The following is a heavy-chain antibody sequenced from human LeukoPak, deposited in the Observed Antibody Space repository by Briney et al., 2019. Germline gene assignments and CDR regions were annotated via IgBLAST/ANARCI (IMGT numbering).Heavy chain of an antibody. CDR1: GFTFSDYY. CDR2: ISRSGSSI. D-gene: IGHD3-22*01. V-gene: IGHV3-11*01. J-gene: IGHJ4*02. Sequence: GGSLRLSCAASGFTFSDYYMSWIRQAPGKGLEWVSYISRSGSSIYYADSVKGRFTISRDNAKNSLYLQMNSLRAEDTAVYYCARELHYDSSGSPLGYWGQGTLVTVSS. CDR3: ARELHYDSSGSPLGY.